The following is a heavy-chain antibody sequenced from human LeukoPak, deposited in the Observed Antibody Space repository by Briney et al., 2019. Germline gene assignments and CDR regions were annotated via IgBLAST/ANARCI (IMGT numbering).Heavy chain of an antibody. J-gene: IGHJ4*02. CDR3: ARGGRALVSY. D-gene: IGHD5-18*01. V-gene: IGHV3-53*01. CDR2: IFTGGTT. CDR1: GFTVSSNY. Sequence: GGSLRLSCAASGFTVSSNYVSWVRQVPGKGLELVSVIFTGGTTYYADSVRDRFTISRDNSKNTLFLQMNSLRAEDTAMYYCARGGRALVSYWGQGTLATVSS.